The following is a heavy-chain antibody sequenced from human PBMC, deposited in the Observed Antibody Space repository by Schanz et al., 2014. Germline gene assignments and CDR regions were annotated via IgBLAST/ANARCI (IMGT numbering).Heavy chain of an antibody. D-gene: IGHD2-2*01. Sequence: QVQLVQSGAEVKKPGSSVKVSCQSSGGSFSTFALSWVRQTPGQGLEWMGSIIPLLGTTNYAQKFQGRVTITADKSTGTGYMELSSLRSEDTAVYYCAGYCSSTTCLGWFDPWGQGTLVTVSS. CDR1: GGSFSTFA. CDR2: IIPLLGTT. J-gene: IGHJ5*02. CDR3: AGYCSSTTCLGWFDP. V-gene: IGHV1-69*08.